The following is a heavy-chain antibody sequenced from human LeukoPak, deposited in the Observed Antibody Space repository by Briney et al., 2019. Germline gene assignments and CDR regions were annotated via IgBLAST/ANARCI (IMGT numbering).Heavy chain of an antibody. Sequence: ASVKVPCKASGGTFSSYAISWVRQAPGQGLEWMGGITPIFGTANYAQKFQDRVTITTDKSTSTAYMELRCLRSEDTAVYYCARHGGITIFGVAQPGGAFDIWGQGTMVTVSS. CDR2: ITPIFGTA. CDR1: GGTFSSYA. J-gene: IGHJ3*02. D-gene: IGHD3-3*01. CDR3: ARHGGITIFGVAQPGGAFDI. V-gene: IGHV1-69*05.